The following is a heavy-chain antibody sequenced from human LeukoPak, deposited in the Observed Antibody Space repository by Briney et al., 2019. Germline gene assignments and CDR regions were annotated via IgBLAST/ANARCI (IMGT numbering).Heavy chain of an antibody. D-gene: IGHD2-21*01. CDR1: GASFISFG. CDR2: IIPIFGSP. V-gene: IGHV1-69*05. CDR3: ATGVRAIPIYY. J-gene: IGHJ4*02. Sequence: GASVKDSSKASGASFISFGISWVRQAPGQGLGWMGGIIPIFGSPNYAQKFQGRLTSPTDESTSTAYMELSSLRSDDTAVFYCATGVRAIPIYYWGQGTLVSVSS.